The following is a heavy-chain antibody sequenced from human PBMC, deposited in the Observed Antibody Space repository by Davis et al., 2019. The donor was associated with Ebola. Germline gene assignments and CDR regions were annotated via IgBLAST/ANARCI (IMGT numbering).Heavy chain of an antibody. Sequence: GGSLRLSCAASGFTFSDYYMSWIRQAPGKGLEWVSHISSSSSYTNFADSVKGRFTISRDNAKNSLYLQMNSLRAEDTAVYYCAKSGLSFGVVKYHYGMDVWGKGTTVTVSS. CDR3: AKSGLSFGVVKYHYGMDV. D-gene: IGHD3-3*01. CDR2: ISSSSSYT. V-gene: IGHV3-11*03. J-gene: IGHJ6*04. CDR1: GFTFSDYY.